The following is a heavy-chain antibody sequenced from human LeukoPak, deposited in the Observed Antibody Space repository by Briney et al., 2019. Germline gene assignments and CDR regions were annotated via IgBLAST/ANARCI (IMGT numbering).Heavy chain of an antibody. V-gene: IGHV3-21*01. Sequence: GGSLTLSCAASGFTFSSNSMNWVRQAPGEGREWVSSISSSSSYIYYADSVKGRFTISRDNAKNSLYLQMNSLRAEDTAVYYCARTFYYYGSGSYLIWGQGTLVTVSS. CDR1: GFTFSSNS. CDR2: ISSSSSYI. CDR3: ARTFYYYGSGSYLI. J-gene: IGHJ4*02. D-gene: IGHD3-10*01.